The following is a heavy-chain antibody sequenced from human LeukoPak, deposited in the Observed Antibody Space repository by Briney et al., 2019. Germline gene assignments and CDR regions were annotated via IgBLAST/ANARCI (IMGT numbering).Heavy chain of an antibody. CDR1: GFTFSSYA. J-gene: IGHJ3*02. Sequence: PGGSLRLSCAASGFTFSSYAMSWVRQAPGKGLEWVSAISGSGGSTYYADSVKGRFTISRDNSKNTLYLQMNSLRAEDTAVYYCARNSGYDSEFAAFDIWGQGTMVTVSS. D-gene: IGHD5-12*01. V-gene: IGHV3-23*01. CDR3: ARNSGYDSEFAAFDI. CDR2: ISGSGGST.